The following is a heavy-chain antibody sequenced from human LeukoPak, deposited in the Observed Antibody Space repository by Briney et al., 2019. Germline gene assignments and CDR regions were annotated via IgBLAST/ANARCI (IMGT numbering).Heavy chain of an antibody. D-gene: IGHD1-26*01. CDR2: ISADGKA. J-gene: IGHJ6*02. V-gene: IGHV3-43*02. CDR1: GMNFERYA. CDR3: ATWAFYHDLDV. Sequence: GGSLRLSCAASGMNFERYAMHWVRQRPGKGLEWVGVISADGKADHADAVKGRFTVSRDNSKDSLSLQMSSLRDEDTALYYCATWAFYHDLDVWGQGTTVILSS.